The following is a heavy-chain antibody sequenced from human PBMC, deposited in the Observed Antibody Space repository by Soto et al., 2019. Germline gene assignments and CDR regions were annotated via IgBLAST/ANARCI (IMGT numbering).Heavy chain of an antibody. CDR3: ASSSIAAPYYYYYYMDV. Sequence: QVQLQESGPGLVKPSETLSLTCTVSGGSISSYYWSWIRQPPGKGLEWIGYIYYSGSTNYNPSLKSRVTISVDTSKNQFSLKLSSVTAADTAVHYCASSSIAAPYYYYYYMDVWGKGTTVTVSS. J-gene: IGHJ6*03. V-gene: IGHV4-59*08. CDR1: GGSISSYY. CDR2: IYYSGST. D-gene: IGHD6-6*01.